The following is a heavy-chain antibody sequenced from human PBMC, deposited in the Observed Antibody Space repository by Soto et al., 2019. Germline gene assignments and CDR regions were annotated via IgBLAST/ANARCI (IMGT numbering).Heavy chain of an antibody. V-gene: IGHV4-34*02. CDR1: GGSFSGYY. CDR2: INHSGST. J-gene: IGHJ4*02. D-gene: IGHD3-22*01. CDR3: ARCGGDSSGYVFDY. Sequence: QVQLQQWGAGLLKPSETLSLTCAVYGGSFSGYYWSWIRQPPGKGLEWIGEINHSGSTNYNPSLKSRVTISVDTSKDQFSLTLSSVTAADTAVYYCARCGGDSSGYVFDYWGQGTMVTVSS.